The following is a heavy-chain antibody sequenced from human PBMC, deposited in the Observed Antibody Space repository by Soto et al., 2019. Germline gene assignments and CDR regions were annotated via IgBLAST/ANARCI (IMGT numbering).Heavy chain of an antibody. V-gene: IGHV3-13*01. J-gene: IGHJ5*02. CDR3: AKIPTLYYDSRGFYGWFGP. CDR1: GFTFSGYG. Sequence: EVQLVESGGGLVQAGGSLRLSCAASGFTFSGYGMHWVRQAAGESLEWVSVIGTSGHAFYADSVKGRFTITRDNFKDTMSLEMHYLRPEDTAVYHCAKIPTLYYDSRGFYGWFGPWGQGTQVTVSA. CDR2: IGTSGHA. D-gene: IGHD3-22*01.